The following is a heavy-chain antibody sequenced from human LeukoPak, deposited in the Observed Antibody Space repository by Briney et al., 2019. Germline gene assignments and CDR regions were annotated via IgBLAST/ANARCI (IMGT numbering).Heavy chain of an antibody. J-gene: IGHJ4*02. D-gene: IGHD3-22*01. Sequence: KPGGSLRLSCTVSEFTFSSYSMNWVRQAPGKGLEWVASINRGATYIYYADSMKGRFTISRDDAKSSLYLQMNSLRAEDTAVYYCVRLRRNSDSSGYYYYYDHWGQGILVTASS. CDR2: INRGATYI. V-gene: IGHV3-21*01. CDR1: EFTFSSYS. CDR3: VRLRRNSDSSGYYYYYDH.